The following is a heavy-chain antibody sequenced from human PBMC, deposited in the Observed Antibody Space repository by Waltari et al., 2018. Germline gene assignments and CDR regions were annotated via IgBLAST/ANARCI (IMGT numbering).Heavy chain of an antibody. CDR1: GGSFSSYW. Sequence: QVQLQESGPGLVKPSETLSLTCAVSGGSFSSYWWGWVRQPPGKGLEWIGNIYGSSGSTEYNPSLKSRATISRDTSKNQFSLNLSSLTAADTAVYYCARRLAAAGYWYFDLWGPGTPITISS. V-gene: IGHV4-59*12. D-gene: IGHD6-25*01. CDR2: IYGSSGST. J-gene: IGHJ2*01. CDR3: ARRLAAAGYWYFDL.